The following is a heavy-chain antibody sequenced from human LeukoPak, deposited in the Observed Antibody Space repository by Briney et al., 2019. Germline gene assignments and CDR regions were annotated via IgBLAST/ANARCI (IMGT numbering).Heavy chain of an antibody. CDR2: IYYSGST. V-gene: IGHV4-39*01. CDR3: ARHYGYSSRAFNY. Sequence: PSETLSLTCTVSGGSISSSSYYWGWIRQPPGKGLEWIGSIYYSGSTYYNPSLKSRVTISVDTSKNQFSLKLSSVTAADTAVYYCARHYGYSSRAFNYWGQGTLVTVSS. CDR1: GGSISSSSYY. D-gene: IGHD5-24*01. J-gene: IGHJ4*02.